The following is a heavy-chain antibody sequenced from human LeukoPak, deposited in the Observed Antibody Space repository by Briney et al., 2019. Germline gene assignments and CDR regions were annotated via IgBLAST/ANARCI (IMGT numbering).Heavy chain of an antibody. J-gene: IGHJ4*02. Sequence: GASVKVSCKASGYTFTGYYIHWVRQAPGQGLEWMGWVNPNSGGTNYAQKFQGRVIMTRDTSISTAYMELSRLRSDDTAVYYCASAIAAPSPNDYWGQGTLVTVSS. V-gene: IGHV1-2*02. CDR3: ASAIAAPSPNDY. CDR1: GYTFTGYY. D-gene: IGHD6-13*01. CDR2: VNPNSGGT.